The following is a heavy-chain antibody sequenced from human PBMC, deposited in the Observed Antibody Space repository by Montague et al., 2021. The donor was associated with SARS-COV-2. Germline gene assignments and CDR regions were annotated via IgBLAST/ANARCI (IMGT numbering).Heavy chain of an antibody. V-gene: IGHV4-59*01. D-gene: IGHD3-22*01. CDR2: IYSSGST. Sequence: SETLSLTCTVSGASMSGSYWGWVRQPPGKGPEWIGNIYSSGSTNYNPSLKSRVTISVDTSKSQFSLRLTSATAADTAVYYCVREGRSSAYAMDYWGQGTLVTVSS. CDR3: VREGRSSAYAMDY. CDR1: GASMSGSY. J-gene: IGHJ4*02.